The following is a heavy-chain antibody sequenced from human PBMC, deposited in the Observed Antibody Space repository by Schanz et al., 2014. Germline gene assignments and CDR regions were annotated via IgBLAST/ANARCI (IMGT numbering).Heavy chain of an antibody. V-gene: IGHV3-30*18. CDR3: AKEKEEVAADGSFFDD. Sequence: QVQLVESGGGVVQPGRSLRLSCAASGITLSGYGLHWVRQAPGKGLEWVGFRSFDGRNTGYARSVKGRFTISRDNSKNTVNLQMNSLRAEDTAVDYCAKEKEEVAADGSFFDDGGQGTLVTVSS. CDR2: RSFDGRNT. D-gene: IGHD6-13*01. J-gene: IGHJ4*02. CDR1: GITLSGYG.